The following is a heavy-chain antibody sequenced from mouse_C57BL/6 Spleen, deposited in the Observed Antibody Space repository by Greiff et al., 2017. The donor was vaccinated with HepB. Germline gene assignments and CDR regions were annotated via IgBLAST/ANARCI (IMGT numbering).Heavy chain of an antibody. CDR3: TRPHYGSPYFDY. CDR1: GYTFTDYE. J-gene: IGHJ2*01. V-gene: IGHV1-15*01. CDR2: IDPETGGT. D-gene: IGHD1-1*01. Sequence: VQLQQSGAELVRPGASVTLSCKASGYTFTDYEMHWVKQTPVHGLEWIGAIDPETGGTAYNQKFKGKAILTADKSSSTAYMELRSLTSEDSAVYYCTRPHYGSPYFDYWGQGTTLTVSS.